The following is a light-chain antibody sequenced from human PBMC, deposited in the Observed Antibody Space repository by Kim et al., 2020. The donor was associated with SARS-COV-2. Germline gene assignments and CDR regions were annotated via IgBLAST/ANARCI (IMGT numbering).Light chain of an antibody. CDR1: SANIGSNT. V-gene: IGLV1-44*01. J-gene: IGLJ2*01. CDR3: AAWDDSLNGVV. CDR2: SNK. Sequence: GQRVTISCSGGSANIGSNTVTWYQELPGTAPKLLIYSNKQRTSGVPDRFSGSKSGTSASLAISGRQSEDEADYYCAAWDDSLNGVVFGGGTQLTVL.